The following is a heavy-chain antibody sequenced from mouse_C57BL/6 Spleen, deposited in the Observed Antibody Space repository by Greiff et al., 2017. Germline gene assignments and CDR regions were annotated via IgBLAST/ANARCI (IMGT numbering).Heavy chain of an antibody. CDR3: AYEASTWFAY. CDR2: INPSTGGT. V-gene: IGHV1-42*01. J-gene: IGHJ3*01. D-gene: IGHD2-12*01. Sequence: EVQLQQSGPELVKPGASVKISCKASGYSFTGYYMNWVKQSPEKSLEWIGEINPSTGGTTYNQKFKAKATLTLDKSSSTAYMQLKSLTSEDSAVYYCAYEASTWFAYWGQGTLVTVSA. CDR1: GYSFTGYY.